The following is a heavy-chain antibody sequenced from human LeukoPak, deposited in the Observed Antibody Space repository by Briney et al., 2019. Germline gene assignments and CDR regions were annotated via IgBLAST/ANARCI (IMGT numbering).Heavy chain of an antibody. D-gene: IGHD4-23*01. J-gene: IGHJ4*02. CDR2: ISSNGGRT. Sequence: GGTLRLSCAASGFTLSRYVMHWVRQAPGKGLEYVSAISSNGGRTYYANSVKGRFTISRDNSKNTLYLQMGSLRAEGMAVYYCAKEVVTTMYNYWGQGTLVTVSS. V-gene: IGHV3-64*01. CDR3: AKEVVTTMYNY. CDR1: GFTLSRYV.